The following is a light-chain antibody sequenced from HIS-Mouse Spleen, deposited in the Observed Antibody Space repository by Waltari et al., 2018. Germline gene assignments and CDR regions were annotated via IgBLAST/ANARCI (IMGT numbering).Light chain of an antibody. Sequence: QFALTQPGPSVSGSPGQSITISCTGTSSDVGGYNYVSWYQQPPGKAPKLMIYDVSNRPAGVSNRFSGSKSGNTASLTISGLQAEDEADYYCSSYTSSSFNVVFGGGTKLTVL. V-gene: IGLV2-14*03. CDR1: SSDVGGYNY. J-gene: IGLJ2*01. CDR3: SSYTSSSFNVV. CDR2: DVS.